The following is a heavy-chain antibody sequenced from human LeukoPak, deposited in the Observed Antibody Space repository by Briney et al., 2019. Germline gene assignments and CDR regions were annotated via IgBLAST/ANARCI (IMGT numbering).Heavy chain of an antibody. D-gene: IGHD3-3*01. V-gene: IGHV3-23*01. CDR2: ISGSGCST. J-gene: IGHJ5*02. CDR1: GFTFSSYA. CDR3: AKLPYDFWSGYYPYNWFDP. Sequence: GGSLRLSCAASGFTFSSYAMSWVRQAPGKGLEWVSAISGSGCSTYYADSVKGRFTISRDNSKNTLYLQMNSLRAEDTAVYYCAKLPYDFWSGYYPYNWFDPWGQGTLVTVSS.